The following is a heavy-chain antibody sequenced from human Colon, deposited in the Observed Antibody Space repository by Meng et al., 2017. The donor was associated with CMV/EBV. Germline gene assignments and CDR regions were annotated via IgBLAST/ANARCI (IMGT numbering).Heavy chain of an antibody. CDR1: GYTFTANH. V-gene: IGHV1-2*02. CDR3: VRESWYFDF. CDR2: IYPQDGGT. J-gene: IGHJ4*02. Sequence: GQLGKSGTEVKKPGAPVKVACKTSGYTFTANHLHWVRQAPGQGLEWMGWIYPQDGGTYFAQKFQDRVTLTRDTSITTAYMELSGLTSDDTAIYYCVRESWYFDFWGEGTLVTVSS. D-gene: IGHD6-13*01.